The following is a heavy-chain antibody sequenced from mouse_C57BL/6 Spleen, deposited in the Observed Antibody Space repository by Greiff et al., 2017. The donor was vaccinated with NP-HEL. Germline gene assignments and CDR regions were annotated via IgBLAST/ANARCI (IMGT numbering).Heavy chain of an antibody. CDR3: ARAFYYDYDGGAWFAY. D-gene: IGHD2-4*01. J-gene: IGHJ3*01. V-gene: IGHV1-81*01. Sequence: VQLQESGAELARPGASVKLSCKASGYTFTSYGISWVKQRTGQGLEWIGEIYPRSGNTYYNEKFKGKATLTADKSSSTAYMELRSLTSEDSAVYFCARAFYYDYDGGAWFAYWGQGTLVTVSA. CDR2: IYPRSGNT. CDR1: GYTFTSYG.